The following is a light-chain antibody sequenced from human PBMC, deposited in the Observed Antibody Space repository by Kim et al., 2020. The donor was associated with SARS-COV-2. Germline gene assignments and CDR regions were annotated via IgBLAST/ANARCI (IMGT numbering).Light chain of an antibody. V-gene: IGLV2-14*03. CDR3: SSYTSSSTLGV. Sequence: SLTLSCSGPISDVGGYNYVSWYQHHPGKAPKLMIYDVSNRPSGVSNRFSGSKSGNTASLTISGLQAEDEADYYCSSYTSSSTLGVFGGGTQLTVL. J-gene: IGLJ3*02. CDR1: ISDVGGYNY. CDR2: DVS.